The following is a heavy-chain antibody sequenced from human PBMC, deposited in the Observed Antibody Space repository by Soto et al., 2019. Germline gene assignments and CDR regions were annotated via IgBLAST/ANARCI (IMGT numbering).Heavy chain of an antibody. J-gene: IGHJ3*02. D-gene: IGHD3-9*01. CDR1: GFPFDSYG. CDR2: ISGSGGAT. V-gene: IGHV3-23*01. Sequence: EVQLLESGGGLVQPGGSLRLSCAASGFPFDSYGMSWVRQAPGKGLEWVAAISGSGGATYYADSVKGRFTISRDNSKDTQYLQMNRLRAADTAVYHCAKDLEAVDPRAFDILGKGTMVTVSS. CDR3: AKDLEAVDPRAFDI.